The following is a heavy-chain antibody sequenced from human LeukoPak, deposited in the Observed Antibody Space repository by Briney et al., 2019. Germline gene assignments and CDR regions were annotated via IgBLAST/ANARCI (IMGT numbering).Heavy chain of an antibody. CDR1: GFTFSSYG. D-gene: IGHD6-19*01. CDR2: ISYDGSNR. V-gene: IGHV3-30*18. CDR3: AKGSLNVLAVAGMGGDLDY. Sequence: GGSLRLSCAASGFTFSSYGIHWVRQAPGKGLKWVAVISYDGSNRYYADSVKGRFTISRGNSKNTLYLQMNSLRTEDTAVYYCAKGSLNVLAVAGMGGDLDYWGQGTLVTVSS. J-gene: IGHJ4*02.